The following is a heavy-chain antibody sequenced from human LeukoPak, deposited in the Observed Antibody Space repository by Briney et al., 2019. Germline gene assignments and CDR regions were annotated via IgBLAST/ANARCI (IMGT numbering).Heavy chain of an antibody. D-gene: IGHD5-18*01. CDR1: GFTFSHHG. CDR3: VRQLVS. J-gene: IGHJ5*02. Sequence: PGGSLRLSCAASGFTFSHHGMSWVRQAPGKGLEWVSAISGSGDSTYYADSVKGRFTISRDNSKNTLYLQMNSLRAEDTAVYYCVRQLVSWGQGTLVTVSS. CDR2: ISGSGDST. V-gene: IGHV3-23*01.